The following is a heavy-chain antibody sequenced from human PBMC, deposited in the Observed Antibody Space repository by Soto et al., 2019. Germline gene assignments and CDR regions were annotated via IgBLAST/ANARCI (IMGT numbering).Heavy chain of an antibody. CDR2: IYYSGRT. Sequence: QVQLQESGPGLVKPSQTLSLTCTVSGGSISSDDYFWSWIRQPPGRGLEWIGCIYYSGRTYYTPSLESRVSISVDTSKNQFSLRLTSVTAADTAVYYCARDRPSYGDYVRSFYSFGVDVWGQGTTVTVSS. J-gene: IGHJ6*02. CDR3: ARDRPSYGDYVRSFYSFGVDV. V-gene: IGHV4-30-4*01. CDR1: GGSISSDDYF. D-gene: IGHD4-17*01.